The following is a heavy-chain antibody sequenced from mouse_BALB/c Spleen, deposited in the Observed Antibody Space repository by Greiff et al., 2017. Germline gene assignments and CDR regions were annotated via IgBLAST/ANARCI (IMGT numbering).Heavy chain of an antibody. CDR1: GFTFSDYS. CDR2: ISDGGSYT. Sequence: EVQLVESGGGLVKPGGSLKLSCAASGFTFSDYSMYWVRQTPEKRLEWVATISDGGSYTYYPDSVKGRFTISRDNAKYNLYLQMSSLKSEDTAMYYCAREEYGEGDYWGQGTTLTVAA. CDR3: AREEYGEGDY. J-gene: IGHJ2*01. D-gene: IGHD2-10*02. V-gene: IGHV5-4*02.